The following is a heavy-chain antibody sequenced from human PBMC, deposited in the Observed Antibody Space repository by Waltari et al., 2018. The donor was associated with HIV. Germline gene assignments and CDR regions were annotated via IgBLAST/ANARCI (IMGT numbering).Heavy chain of an antibody. Sequence: QLQLQESGPGLVQPSETLSLTCTVSGYSISTRNSFWGWILQPPGKGLEWIGRIYYSGSTYYNPSLKSRVTIFVDTSKNQFSLKVNSVTAADTAVYYCARHALRVGAAYWSFDLWGRGTLVTVSS. CDR2: IYYSGST. V-gene: IGHV4-39*01. D-gene: IGHD1-26*01. CDR3: ARHALRVGAAYWSFDL. J-gene: IGHJ2*01. CDR1: GYSISTRNSF.